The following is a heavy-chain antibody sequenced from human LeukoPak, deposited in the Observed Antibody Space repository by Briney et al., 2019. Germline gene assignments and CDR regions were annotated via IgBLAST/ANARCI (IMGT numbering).Heavy chain of an antibody. CDR3: AHGSSGYNVFDV. V-gene: IGHV4-59*08. J-gene: IGHJ3*01. D-gene: IGHD3-22*01. CDR2: IYYSGPT. Sequence: SETLSLTCNASGGSISNYYWTWIRQPPGNRLEWIGHIYYSGPTTYNPSLKSRVTISIDTSKNQFSLKLSSVTAADTAVYYCAHGSSGYNVFDVWGRGTVVAVSS. CDR1: GGSISNYY.